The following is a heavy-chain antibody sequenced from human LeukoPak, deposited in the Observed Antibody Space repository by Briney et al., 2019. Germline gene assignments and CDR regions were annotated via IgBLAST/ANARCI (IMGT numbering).Heavy chain of an antibody. J-gene: IGHJ6*02. CDR2: ISYDGSNK. CDR1: GFTFSSYS. Sequence: GGSLRLSCAASGFTFSSYSMNWVRQAPGKGLEWVAVISYDGSNKYYADSVKGRFTISRDNSKNTLYLQMNSLRAEDTAVYYSVGELLPYYGMDVWGQGTTVTVSS. CDR3: VGELLPYYGMDV. D-gene: IGHD3-10*01. V-gene: IGHV3-30*03.